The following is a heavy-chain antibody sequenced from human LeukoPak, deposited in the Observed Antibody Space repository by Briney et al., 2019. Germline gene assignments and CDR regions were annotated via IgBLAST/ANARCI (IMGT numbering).Heavy chain of an antibody. CDR2: IYYSGST. J-gene: IGHJ4*02. CDR3: ARERGEWYYDSSGYYRTDYFDY. Sequence: PSETLSLTCTVSGGSISSYYWSWIRQPPGKGLEWIGYIYYSGSTNYNPSLKSRVTISVDTSKNQFSLKLSSVTAADTAVYYCARERGEWYYDSSGYYRTDYFDYWGQGTLVTVSS. CDR1: GGSISSYY. D-gene: IGHD3-22*01. V-gene: IGHV4-59*01.